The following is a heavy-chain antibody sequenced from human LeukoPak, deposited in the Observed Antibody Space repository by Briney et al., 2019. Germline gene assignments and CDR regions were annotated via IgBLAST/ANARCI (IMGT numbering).Heavy chain of an antibody. CDR1: GFTFSRYS. Sequence: PGGSLRLSCAASGFTFSRYSMNWVRQAPGKGLEWVSAIRGSGGSTYYADSVKGRFITSRDNSKNTLYLQMTSLRAEDTAVYYCAKGIGITAFDYWGQGTLVTVSS. J-gene: IGHJ4*02. V-gene: IGHV3-23*01. CDR2: IRGSGGST. CDR3: AKGIGITAFDY. D-gene: IGHD3-3*02.